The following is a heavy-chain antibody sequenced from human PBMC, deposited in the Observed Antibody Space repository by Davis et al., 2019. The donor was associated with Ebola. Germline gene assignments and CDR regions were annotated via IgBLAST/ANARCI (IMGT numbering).Heavy chain of an antibody. J-gene: IGHJ6*02. CDR1: GGSFSGYY. V-gene: IGHV4-34*01. D-gene: IGHD1-1*01. CDR2: INQSGST. CDR3: ARIWNYYYYTMDV. Sequence: PSETLSLTCAVYGGSFSGYYWSWIRQPPGKGLEWIGEINQSGSTNYNPSLKSRLTISADTSKSQFSLKLSSVTAADTAVYYCARIWNYYYYTMDVWGQGTTVTVSS.